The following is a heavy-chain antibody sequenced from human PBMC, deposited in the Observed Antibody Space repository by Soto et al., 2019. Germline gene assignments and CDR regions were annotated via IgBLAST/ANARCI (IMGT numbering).Heavy chain of an antibody. CDR1: GYTFTSYG. J-gene: IGHJ6*02. CDR2: ISAYSGNT. V-gene: IGHV1-18*04. D-gene: IGHD1-26*01. Sequence: QVQLVQSGAEVKKPGASVKVSCKASGYTFTSYGISWVRQAPGQGLEWMGWISAYSGNTNYAQKLQGRVTMTTDTSTSTAYMELRSLRSDDTAVYYCARDAPIVGATTHYYYGMDVWGQGTTVTVSS. CDR3: ARDAPIVGATTHYYYGMDV.